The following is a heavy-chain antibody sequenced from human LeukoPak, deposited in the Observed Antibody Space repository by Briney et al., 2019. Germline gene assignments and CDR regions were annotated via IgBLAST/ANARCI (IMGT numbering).Heavy chain of an antibody. CDR2: ISYDGSNK. CDR1: GFTFSSYA. CDR3: AKDLSLPTVWFESY. D-gene: IGHD3-10*01. V-gene: IGHV3-30-3*01. J-gene: IGHJ4*02. Sequence: GRSLRLSCAASGFTFSSYAMHWVRQAPGKGLEWVAVISYDGSNKYYADSVKGRFTISRDNSKNTLYLQMNSLRAEDTAVYYCAKDLSLPTVWFESYWGQGTLVTVSS.